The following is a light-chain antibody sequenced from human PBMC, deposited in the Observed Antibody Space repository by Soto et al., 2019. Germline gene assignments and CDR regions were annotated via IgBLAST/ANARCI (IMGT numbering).Light chain of an antibody. CDR3: QQYENYWT. CDR1: QSISSW. Sequence: DIQMTQSPSTLSASVGDRVTITCRGSQSISSWLAWYQKKPGKAPKLLIYDASNLASGVPSRFSGSGSGTEFTLTISNLQPADFATYYCQQYENYWTFGQGTKVDIK. J-gene: IGKJ1*01. CDR2: DAS. V-gene: IGKV1-5*01.